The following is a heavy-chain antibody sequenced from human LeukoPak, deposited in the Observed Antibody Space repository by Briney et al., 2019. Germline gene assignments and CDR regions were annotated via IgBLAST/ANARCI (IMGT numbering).Heavy chain of an antibody. CDR1: GFAFSRYA. J-gene: IGHJ4*02. D-gene: IGHD5-24*01. CDR2: ISISGGST. CDR3: ARLYLPATRFDY. V-gene: IGHV3-23*01. Sequence: PGGSLRLSCAASGFAFSRYAMSWVRQAPGKGLEWVSAISISGGSTFYADSVKGRFTVSRDNSKNTLYLQMNSLRAEDTAVYYCARLYLPATRFDYWGQGTLVTVSS.